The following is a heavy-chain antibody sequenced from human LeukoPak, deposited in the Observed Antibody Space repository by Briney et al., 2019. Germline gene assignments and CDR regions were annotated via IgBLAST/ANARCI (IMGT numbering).Heavy chain of an antibody. J-gene: IGHJ4*02. V-gene: IGHV3-23*01. CDR3: AKDIVPPGLSVAAPRYYFDY. CDR1: GFSFSTYD. Sequence: GGSLRLSCAASGFSFSTYDMSWVRQAPGKGLEWVSAISGSGGTTYYADSVKGRFTIARDNSKNTLYLQMNSLRAEDAAIYYCAKDIVPPGLSVAAPRYYFDYWGQGTLVTVSS. CDR2: ISGSGGTT. D-gene: IGHD6-19*01.